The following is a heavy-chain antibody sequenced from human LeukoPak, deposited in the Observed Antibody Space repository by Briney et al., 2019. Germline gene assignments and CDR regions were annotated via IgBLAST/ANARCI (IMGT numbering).Heavy chain of an antibody. D-gene: IGHD4-23*01. CDR3: AKDGRWARTYFYYYMDV. CDR2: ISYDGSNK. V-gene: IGHV3-30*18. CDR1: GFTFSSYG. J-gene: IGHJ6*03. Sequence: AGGSLRLSCAASGFTFSSYGMHWVRQAPGKGLEWVAVISYDGSNKYYADSVKGRFTISRDNSENTVYLQVNSLRAEDTAVYYCAKDGRWARTYFYYYMDVWGKGTTVTVSS.